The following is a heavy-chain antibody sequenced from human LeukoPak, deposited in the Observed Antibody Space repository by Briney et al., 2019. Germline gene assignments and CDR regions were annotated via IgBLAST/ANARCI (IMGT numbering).Heavy chain of an antibody. CDR3: TRHLNQLLGWFDP. J-gene: IGHJ5*02. V-gene: IGHV4-59*01. D-gene: IGHD2-2*01. Sequence: SETLSLTCTVSGGSISSYYWSWIRQPPGKGLEWIGYIFHSGTTNYNPSLKSRVTISIDTSKNQFSLKLSSVTAADTAVYYCTRHLNQLLGWFDPWGQGTLVTVSS. CDR1: GGSISSYY. CDR2: IFHSGTT.